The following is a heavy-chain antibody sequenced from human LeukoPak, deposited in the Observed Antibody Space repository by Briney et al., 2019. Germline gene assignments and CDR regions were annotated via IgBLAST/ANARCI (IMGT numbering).Heavy chain of an antibody. CDR3: AKDQERYYDSSGYPDY. D-gene: IGHD3-22*01. CDR2: ISGSGDST. CDR1: GFTFRSYW. Sequence: QSGGSLRLSCAASGFTFRSYWMSWVRQAPGKGLEWVSAISGSGDSTYYADSVKGRFTISRDNSKNTLYLQMNSLRAEDTAVYYCAKDQERYYDSSGYPDYWGQGTLVTVSS. V-gene: IGHV3-23*01. J-gene: IGHJ4*02.